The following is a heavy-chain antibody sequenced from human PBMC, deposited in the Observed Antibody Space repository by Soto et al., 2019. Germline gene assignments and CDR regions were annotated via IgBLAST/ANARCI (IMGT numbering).Heavy chain of an antibody. J-gene: IGHJ5*01. CDR1: GFSVGGWY. D-gene: IGHD1-26*01. CDR2: LKDRSQNYAT. CDR3: AREGDARWLDS. V-gene: IGHV3-72*01. Sequence: EVQLVESGGGLVQPGGSARLSCAASGFSVGGWYMDWVRQAPGKGLEWVARLKDRSQNYATEYAASVKGRFTVSRHASQNSMYLQMNSLKIEDTAVYYCAREGDARWLDSWGQGTLVTVSP.